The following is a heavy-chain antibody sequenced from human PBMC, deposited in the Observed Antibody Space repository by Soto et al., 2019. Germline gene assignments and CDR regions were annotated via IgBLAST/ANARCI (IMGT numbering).Heavy chain of an antibody. CDR3: ARELLWVGELSTGEYYYYGMYV. J-gene: IGHJ6*02. D-gene: IGHD3-10*01. CDR1: GGSISSGDYY. Sequence: QVQLQESGPGLVKPSQTLSLTCTVSGGSISSGDYYWSWIRQPPGKGLEWIGYIYYSGSTYYNPSLKSRVTISVDTSKNQFSLKLSSVTAADTAVYYCARELLWVGELSTGEYYYYGMYVWCQGTTVTVSS. V-gene: IGHV4-30-4*01. CDR2: IYYSGST.